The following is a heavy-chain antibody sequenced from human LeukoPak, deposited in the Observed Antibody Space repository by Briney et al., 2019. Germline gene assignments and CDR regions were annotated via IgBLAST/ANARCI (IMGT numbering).Heavy chain of an antibody. V-gene: IGHV1-18*01. CDR1: GYTFVNYG. D-gene: IGHD3-10*01. Sequence: ASVKVSCKAAGYTFVNYGISWVRQAPGQGLEWMGWISNYNGNANYAQKLQGRVTMTTDKSTSTAYMELRSLRSDDTAVCYCARKVGAAGEDFWVQGTLVTVSS. CDR3: ARKVGAAGEDF. J-gene: IGHJ4*02. CDR2: ISNYNGNA.